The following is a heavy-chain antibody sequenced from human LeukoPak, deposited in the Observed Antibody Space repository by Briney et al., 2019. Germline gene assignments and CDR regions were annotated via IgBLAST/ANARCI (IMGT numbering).Heavy chain of an antibody. Sequence: PGGSLRLSCAASGFTFSSYWMTWVRQAPGKGLEWVANIKQDGSDKYYVDSVKGRFTMSRDNAKNSLFLQMNSLRPEDTAVYYCARDPYSGSYGDYYYYYMDVWGKGTTVTISS. J-gene: IGHJ6*03. V-gene: IGHV3-7*01. CDR2: IKQDGSDK. CDR1: GFTFSSYW. D-gene: IGHD1-26*01. CDR3: ARDPYSGSYGDYYYYYMDV.